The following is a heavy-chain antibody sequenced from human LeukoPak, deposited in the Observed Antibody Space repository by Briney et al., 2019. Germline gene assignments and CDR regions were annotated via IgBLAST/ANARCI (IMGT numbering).Heavy chain of an antibody. CDR2: IKQDGSEK. CDR1: GFTFSSYW. Sequence: GGSLRLSCAASGFTFSSYWMNWVRQAPGKGLEWAANIKQDGSEKYYVDSMKGRFTISRDNAKNSLYLQMNSLRADDTAVYYCARAGEVGWLLLADAFDIWGQGTMVTVSS. J-gene: IGHJ3*02. D-gene: IGHD3/OR15-3a*01. V-gene: IGHV3-7*01. CDR3: ARAGEVGWLLLADAFDI.